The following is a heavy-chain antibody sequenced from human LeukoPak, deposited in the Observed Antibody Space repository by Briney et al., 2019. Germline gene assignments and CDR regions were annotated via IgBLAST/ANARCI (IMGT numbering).Heavy chain of an antibody. Sequence: ASVKVSCKASGYTFTSYDINWMRQATGQGLEWMGWMNPNSGNTGYAQKFQGRVTMTRNTSISTAYMELSSLRSEDTAVYYCARVGRYYDSSGYYYDYWGQGTLVAVSS. CDR3: ARVGRYYDSSGYYYDY. D-gene: IGHD3-22*01. J-gene: IGHJ4*02. V-gene: IGHV1-8*01. CDR1: GYTFTSYD. CDR2: MNPNSGNT.